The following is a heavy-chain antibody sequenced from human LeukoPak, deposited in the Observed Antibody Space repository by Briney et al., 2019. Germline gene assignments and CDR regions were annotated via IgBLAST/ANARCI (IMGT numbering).Heavy chain of an antibody. D-gene: IGHD3-10*02. CDR3: AELGITMIGGV. CDR2: ITTSSTYI. J-gene: IGHJ6*04. CDR1: GFTFSTYN. Sequence: GGSLRLSCAASGFTFSTYNMNWVRQAPGKGLEWVSSITTSSTYIYYADSVKGRFTISRDNAKNSLYLQMNSLRAEDTAVYYCAELGITMIGGVWGKGTTVTISS. V-gene: IGHV3-21*01.